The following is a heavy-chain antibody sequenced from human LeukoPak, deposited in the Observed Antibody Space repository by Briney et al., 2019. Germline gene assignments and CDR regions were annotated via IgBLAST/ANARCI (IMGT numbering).Heavy chain of an antibody. CDR3: ARVPQDIVVVPAAIRGAFDI. J-gene: IGHJ3*02. CDR1: GYTFTSYG. V-gene: IGHV1-18*01. Sequence: ASVKVSCKASGYTFTSYGISWVRQAPGQGLEWMGWISAYNGNTNYAQKLQGRVTMTTDTSTSTAYMELRSLRSDDTAVYYCARVPQDIVVVPAAIRGAFDIWGQGTMVTVSS. D-gene: IGHD2-2*01. CDR2: ISAYNGNT.